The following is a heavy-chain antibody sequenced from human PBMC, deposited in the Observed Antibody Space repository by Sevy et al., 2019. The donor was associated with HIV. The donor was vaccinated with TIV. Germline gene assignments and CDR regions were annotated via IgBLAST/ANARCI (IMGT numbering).Heavy chain of an antibody. J-gene: IGHJ3*02. CDR2: ISYDGSNK. Sequence: GGSLRLSCAASGFTFSSYAMHWVRQAPGKGLEWVAVISYDGSNKYYADSVKGRFTISRDNSKNTLYLQMNSLRAEDTAVDYCARVPTYYEFWSGVGEDAFDIWGQGTMVTVSS. CDR1: GFTFSSYA. CDR3: ARVPTYYEFWSGVGEDAFDI. V-gene: IGHV3-30-3*01. D-gene: IGHD3-3*01.